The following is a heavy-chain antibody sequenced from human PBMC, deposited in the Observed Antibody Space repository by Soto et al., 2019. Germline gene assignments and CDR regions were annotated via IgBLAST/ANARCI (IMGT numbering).Heavy chain of an antibody. D-gene: IGHD3-22*01. CDR3: ARDLGTYYYDSSGLDY. CDR2: IIPIFGTA. V-gene: IGHV1-69*13. CDR1: GYTFTSYA. J-gene: IGHJ4*02. Sequence: GASVKVSCKASGYTFTSYAMHWVRQAPGQGLEWMGGIIPIFGTANYAQKFQGRVTITADESTSTAYMELSSLRSEDTAVYYCARDLGTYYYDSSGLDYWGQGTLVTVSS.